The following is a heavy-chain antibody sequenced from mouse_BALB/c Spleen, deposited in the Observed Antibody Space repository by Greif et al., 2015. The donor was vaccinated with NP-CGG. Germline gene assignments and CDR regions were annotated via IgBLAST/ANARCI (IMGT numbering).Heavy chain of an antibody. CDR1: GFTFTDYY. CDR3: ARDKGQTHYYAMDY. Sequence: EVHLVESGGGLVQPGGSLRLSCATSGFTFTDYYMSWVRQPPGKALEWLGFIRNKANGYTTEYSASVKGRFTISRDNSQSILYLQMNTLRAEDSATYYCARDKGQTHYYAMDYWGQGTSVTVSS. V-gene: IGHV7-3*02. CDR2: IRNKANGYTT. J-gene: IGHJ4*01.